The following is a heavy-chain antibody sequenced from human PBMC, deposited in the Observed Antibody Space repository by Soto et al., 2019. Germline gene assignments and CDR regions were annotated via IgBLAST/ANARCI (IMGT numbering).Heavy chain of an antibody. D-gene: IGHD5-12*01. J-gene: IGHJ4*02. V-gene: IGHV4-34*01. CDR2: INHSGST. CDR1: GGSFSGYY. CDR3: ARGVATGVTSSFDY. Sequence: QVQLQQWGAGLLKPSETLSLTCAVYGGSFSGYYWSWIRQPPGKGLEWIGEINHSGSTNYNPSLKRRVTITVDTSKNQFSRKLSSVTAADTAVSYCARGVATGVTSSFDYWGQGTLVTVSS.